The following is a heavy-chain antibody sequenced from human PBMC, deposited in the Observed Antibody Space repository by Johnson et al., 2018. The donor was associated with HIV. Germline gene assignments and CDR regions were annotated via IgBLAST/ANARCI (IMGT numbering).Heavy chain of an antibody. CDR2: INWNGDST. CDR3: ARGDYCTAGVCYDEPFDI. J-gene: IGHJ3*02. Sequence: VQLVESGGGVVRPGGSLRLSCAASGFRFDDYGMTWVRQAPGKGLEWVSGINWNGDSTGYADSVKGRFTISRDNAKNSLYLQMNSLRGEDTALYFCARGDYCTAGVCYDEPFDIWGQGTMVTVSS. V-gene: IGHV3-20*04. CDR1: GFRFDDYG. D-gene: IGHD2-8*02.